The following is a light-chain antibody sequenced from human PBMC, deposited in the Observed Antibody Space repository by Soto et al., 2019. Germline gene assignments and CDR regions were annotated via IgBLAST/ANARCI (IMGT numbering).Light chain of an antibody. CDR1: QSIYNY. CDR2: AAS. Sequence: DIQMTQSPSSLSASVGDRVTITCRSIQSIYNYLNWYQQKPGKAPQLLIFAASSLQSGVPSRFSGSASGTEFTLTISSLEPEDFPVYYRQQRRSWPPTITFGQGTRLEI. CDR3: QQRRSWPPTIT. V-gene: IGKV1-39*01. J-gene: IGKJ5*01.